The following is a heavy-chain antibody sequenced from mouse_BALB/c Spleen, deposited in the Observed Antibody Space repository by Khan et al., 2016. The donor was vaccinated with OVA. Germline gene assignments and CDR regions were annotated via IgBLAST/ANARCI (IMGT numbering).Heavy chain of an antibody. CDR2: IWSAGST. J-gene: IGHJ3*01. CDR3: ARRGYDYGRGALFAY. V-gene: IGHV2-2*02. CDR1: GFSLTNYS. Sequence: VQLQESGPGLVQPSQSLSITCTVSGFSLTNYSVHWVRQSPGKGLEWLGVIWSAGSTDYNAAFISRLTNRKDNSRSQVFFKMNSLQPNDTAIYYCARRGYDYGRGALFAYWGQGTLVTVSA. D-gene: IGHD2-4*01.